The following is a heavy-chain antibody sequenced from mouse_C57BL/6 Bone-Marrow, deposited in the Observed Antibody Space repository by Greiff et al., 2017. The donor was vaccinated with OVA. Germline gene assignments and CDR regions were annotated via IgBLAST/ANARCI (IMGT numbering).Heavy chain of an antibody. CDR3: TEVRGAMDY. J-gene: IGHJ4*01. D-gene: IGHD2-13*01. CDR1: GFNIKDDY. V-gene: IGHV14-4*01. CDR2: IDPENGDT. Sequence: EVQLQQSGAELVRPGASVKLSCTASGFNIKDDYMHWVKQRPEQGLEWIGWIDPENGDTEYASKFQGKATITADTTANTAYLQLSSLTSEDTAVYYWTEVRGAMDYWGQGTSVTVSS.